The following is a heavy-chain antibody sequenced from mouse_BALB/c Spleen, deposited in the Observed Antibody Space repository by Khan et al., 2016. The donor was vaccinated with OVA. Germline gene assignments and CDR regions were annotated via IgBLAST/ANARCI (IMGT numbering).Heavy chain of an antibody. V-gene: IGHV1-4*01. Sequence: QVQLQQSGAELARPGASVKMSCKASGYTFTSYTIHWVKQRPGQGLEWIGYINPSSGYTNYNQKFKDKATLTADKSSSTAYMQLSSLTSDDSAVYYCARDRAYYRYDGWFAYWGQGTMVTVSA. J-gene: IGHJ3*01. CDR3: ARDRAYYRYDGWFAY. D-gene: IGHD2-14*01. CDR2: INPSSGYT. CDR1: GYTFTSYT.